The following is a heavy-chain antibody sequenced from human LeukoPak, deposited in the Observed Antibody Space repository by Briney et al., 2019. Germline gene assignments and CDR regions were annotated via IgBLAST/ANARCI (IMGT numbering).Heavy chain of an antibody. J-gene: IGHJ4*02. D-gene: IGHD2-15*01. CDR3: ARIVVVVAALDY. Sequence: GGSLRLPCAASGFTFSSYAMSWVRQAPGKGLEWVSAISGSGGSTYYADSVKGRFTISRDNSKNTLYLQMNSLRAEDTAVYYCARIVVVVAALDYWGQGTLVTVSS. CDR1: GFTFSSYA. CDR2: ISGSGGST. V-gene: IGHV3-23*01.